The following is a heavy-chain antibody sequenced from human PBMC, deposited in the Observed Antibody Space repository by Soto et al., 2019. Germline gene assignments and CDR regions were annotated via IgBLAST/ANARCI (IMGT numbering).Heavy chain of an antibody. D-gene: IGHD2-8*01. J-gene: IGHJ4*02. CDR3: ARDLGLLKSMFDY. CDR1: GGTFNSYG. Sequence: GASVKVSCKASGGTFNSYGISWVRQAPGQGLEWMGGIIPIFETTNYAQKFQGRVTITADESTSTAYMDLNSLRVEDTAVYYCARDLGLLKSMFDYWGQGTLVTVSS. CDR2: IIPIFETT. V-gene: IGHV1-69*13.